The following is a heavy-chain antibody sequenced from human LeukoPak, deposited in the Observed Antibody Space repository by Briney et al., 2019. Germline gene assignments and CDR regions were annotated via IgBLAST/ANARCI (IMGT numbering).Heavy chain of an antibody. CDR2: ISYDGSNK. CDR3: AKPSPRGSGWPLYYYGMDV. J-gene: IGHJ6*02. D-gene: IGHD6-19*01. Sequence: PGGSLRLSCAASGFTFSSYGMHWVRQAPGKGLEWVAVISYDGSNKYYADSVKGRFTISRDNSKNTLYLQMNSLRAEDTAVYYCAKPSPRGSGWPLYYYGMDVWGQGTTVTVSS. V-gene: IGHV3-30*18. CDR1: GFTFSSYG.